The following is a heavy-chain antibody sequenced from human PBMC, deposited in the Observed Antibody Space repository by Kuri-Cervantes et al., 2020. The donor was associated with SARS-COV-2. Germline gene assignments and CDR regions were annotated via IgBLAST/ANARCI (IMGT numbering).Heavy chain of an antibody. CDR1: GFTFSSYS. CDR2: ISSSSSYI. Sequence: GESLKISCAASGFTFSSYSMNWVRQAPGKGLEWVSSISSSSSYIYYADSVKGRFTISRHNSKNTLYLQMNSLRAEDTAVYYCARDPRRPYCSSTSCSVYWGQGALVTVSS. CDR3: ARDPRRPYCSSTSCSVY. V-gene: IGHV3-21*01. D-gene: IGHD2-2*01. J-gene: IGHJ4*02.